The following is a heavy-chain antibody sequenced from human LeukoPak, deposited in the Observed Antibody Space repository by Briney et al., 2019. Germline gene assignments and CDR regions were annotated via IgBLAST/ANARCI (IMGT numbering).Heavy chain of an antibody. CDR2: INPNSGGT. V-gene: IGHV1-2*02. D-gene: IGHD3-10*01. Sequence: ASVKVSCKASGYTFTGYYMHWVRQAPGQGLEWMGWINPNSGGTNYAQKFQGRVTMTRDTSISIAYMELSRLRSDDTAVYYCARGDSTYYGSGSSYFDYWGQGTLVTVSS. CDR1: GYTFTGYY. CDR3: ARGDSTYYGSGSSYFDY. J-gene: IGHJ4*02.